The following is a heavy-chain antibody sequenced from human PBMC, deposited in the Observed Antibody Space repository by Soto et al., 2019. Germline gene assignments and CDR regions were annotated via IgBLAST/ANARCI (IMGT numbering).Heavy chain of an antibody. D-gene: IGHD3-9*01. CDR2: ISGSGGST. CDR3: AKDSGFVWQQECVY. Sequence: PGGSLILSCAASGFTFSSYAMSWVRQAPGKGLEWVSAISGSGGSTYYADSVKGRFTISRDNSKNTLYLQMNSLRAEDTAVYYCAKDSGFVWQQECVYWGQGTLVTVSS. J-gene: IGHJ4*02. CDR1: GFTFSSYA. V-gene: IGHV3-23*01.